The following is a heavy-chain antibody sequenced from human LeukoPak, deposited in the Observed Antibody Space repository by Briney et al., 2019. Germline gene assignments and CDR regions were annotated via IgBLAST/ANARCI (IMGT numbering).Heavy chain of an antibody. D-gene: IGHD2-21*02. CDR2: IYYSGST. CDR1: GGSISSYY. Sequence: SETLSLTCTVSGGSISSYYWSWIRQPPGKGLEWIGYIYYSGSTNYNPSLKSRVTISVDTSKNQFSLKLSSVTAADTAVYYCAREGYCGGDCSDAFDIWGQGTMVTVSS. V-gene: IGHV4-59*12. J-gene: IGHJ3*02. CDR3: AREGYCGGDCSDAFDI.